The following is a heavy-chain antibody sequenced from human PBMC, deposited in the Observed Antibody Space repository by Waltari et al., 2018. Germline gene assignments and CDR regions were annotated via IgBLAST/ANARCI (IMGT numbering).Heavy chain of an antibody. CDR2: INAGNGNT. D-gene: IGHD3-9*01. Sequence: QVQLVQSGAEVKKPGASVKVSCKASGYTFTSYAMHWVRQAPGQRLEWMGWINAGNGNTKYSQKFQGRVTITRDTSTSTAYMELSSLRSEDTAVYYCARAHHYDILTGYYKFDYWGQGTLVTVSS. CDR1: GYTFTSYA. CDR3: ARAHHYDILTGYYKFDY. J-gene: IGHJ4*02. V-gene: IGHV1-3*01.